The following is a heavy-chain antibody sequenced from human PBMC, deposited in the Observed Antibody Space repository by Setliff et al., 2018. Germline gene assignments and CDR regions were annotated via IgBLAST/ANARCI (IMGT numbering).Heavy chain of an antibody. D-gene: IGHD6-19*01. V-gene: IGHV4-39*07. CDR2: IYYSGST. CDR1: GGSISSSSYY. Sequence: SETLSLTCTVSGGSISSSSYYWGWIRQPPGKGLEWIGSIYYSGSTYYNPSLKSRVTISVDTSKNQFSLKLNSVTAADTAVYYCARSRAGTSYFEYWGQGTLVTVSS. CDR3: ARSRAGTSYFEY. J-gene: IGHJ4*02.